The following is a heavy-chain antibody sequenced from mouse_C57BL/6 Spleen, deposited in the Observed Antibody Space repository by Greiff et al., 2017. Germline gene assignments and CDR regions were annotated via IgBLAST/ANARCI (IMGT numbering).Heavy chain of an antibody. Sequence: EVMLVESGGGLVKPGGSLKLSCAASGFTFSSYTMSWVRQTPEKRLEWVATISGGGGNTYYPDSVKGRFTISRDNAKNTLYLQMSSLRSEDTALYYCARHTTVVATPYWYFDVWGTGTTVTVSS. CDR1: GFTFSSYT. CDR2: ISGGGGNT. J-gene: IGHJ1*03. D-gene: IGHD1-1*01. V-gene: IGHV5-9*01. CDR3: ARHTTVVATPYWYFDV.